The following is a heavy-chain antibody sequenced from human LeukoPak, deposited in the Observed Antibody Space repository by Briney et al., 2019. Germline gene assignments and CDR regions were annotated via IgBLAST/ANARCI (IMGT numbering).Heavy chain of an antibody. Sequence: PSETLSLTCTVSGGSITNYYCIWIRRPPGKGLEWIGYIYYSGSTNYNPSLKSRVTMSVDTSKNQFSLNLSSVTAADTAVYYCAGTYYYASGSAYWGQGSLVTVSS. J-gene: IGHJ4*02. CDR2: IYYSGST. D-gene: IGHD3-10*01. CDR1: GGSITNYY. CDR3: AGTYYYASGSAY. V-gene: IGHV4-59*08.